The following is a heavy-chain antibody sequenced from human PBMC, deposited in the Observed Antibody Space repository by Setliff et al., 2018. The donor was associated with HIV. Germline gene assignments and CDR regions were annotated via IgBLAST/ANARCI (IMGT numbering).Heavy chain of an antibody. D-gene: IGHD1-7*01. CDR2: ISGSGGST. CDR1: GFTFRNYK. Sequence: QTGGSLRLSCAASGFTFRNYKFNWVRQAPGKGLEWVSAISGSGGSTYYADSVKGRFTISRDNSKNSLYLQMNSLRVEDTALYYCAKVRDWNYGTPYYYYGLDVWGQGTTVTVSS. V-gene: IGHV3-43*02. CDR3: AKVRDWNYGTPYYYYGLDV. J-gene: IGHJ6*02.